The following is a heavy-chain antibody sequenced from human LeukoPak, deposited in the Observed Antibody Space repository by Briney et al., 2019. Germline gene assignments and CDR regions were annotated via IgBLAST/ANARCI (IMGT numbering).Heavy chain of an antibody. D-gene: IGHD3-10*01. V-gene: IGHV4-38-2*02. CDR3: AREGLTMVRGVINYFDY. J-gene: IGHJ4*02. CDR1: GYSISSGYY. CDR2: IYHSGST. Sequence: SETLSLTCTVSGYSISSGYYWGWIRQPPGKGLEWIGSIYHSGSTYYNPSLKSRVTISVDTSKNQFSLKLSSVTAADTAVYYCAREGLTMVRGVINYFDYWGQGTLVTVSS.